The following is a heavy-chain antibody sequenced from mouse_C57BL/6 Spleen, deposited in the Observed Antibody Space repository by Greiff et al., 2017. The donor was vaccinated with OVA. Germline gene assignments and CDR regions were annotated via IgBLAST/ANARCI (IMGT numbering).Heavy chain of an antibody. Sequence: QVQLQQPGAELVKPGASVKLSCKASGYTFTSYWMPWVKQRPGQGLEWIGMIHPNSGSTNYNEKFKSKATLTVDKSSSTAYMQLSSLTSEDSAVYYCAGIYYYGSSYAMDYWGQGTSVTVSS. V-gene: IGHV1-64*01. CDR3: AGIYYYGSSYAMDY. CDR2: IHPNSGST. J-gene: IGHJ4*01. CDR1: GYTFTSYW. D-gene: IGHD1-1*01.